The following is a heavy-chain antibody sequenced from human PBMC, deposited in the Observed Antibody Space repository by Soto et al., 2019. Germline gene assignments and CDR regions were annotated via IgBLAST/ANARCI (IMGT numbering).Heavy chain of an antibody. J-gene: IGHJ3*02. CDR3: ARDPGYSTTWHQAFDI. CDR2: ISTYNGNT. CDR1: GYTFTSYG. D-gene: IGHD6-13*01. V-gene: IGHV1-18*01. Sequence: QVQLVHSGAEVKKPGASVKVSCKASGYTFTSYGISWVRQAPGQGPEWMGRISTYNGNTNYVQKLQGRVTMTTDTSTNTAYMELRSLRYDDTAVYYCARDPGYSTTWHQAFDIWGQGTMVTVSS.